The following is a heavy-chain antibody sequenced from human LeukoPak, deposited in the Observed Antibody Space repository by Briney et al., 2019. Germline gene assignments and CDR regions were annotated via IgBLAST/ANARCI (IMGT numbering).Heavy chain of an antibody. CDR2: IIPILGIA. CDR1: GGTFSSYA. D-gene: IGHD5-18*01. V-gene: IGHV1-69*04. CDR3: ARDGYSYGPGIDY. Sequence: GASVKVSCKASGGTFSSYAISWGRQAPGQGLEWMGRIIPILGIANYAQKFQGRVTITADKSTSTAYMELSSLRSEDTAVYYCARDGYSYGPGIDYWGQGTLVTVSS. J-gene: IGHJ4*02.